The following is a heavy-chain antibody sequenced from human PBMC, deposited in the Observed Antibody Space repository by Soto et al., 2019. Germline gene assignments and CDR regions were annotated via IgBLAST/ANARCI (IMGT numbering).Heavy chain of an antibody. D-gene: IGHD1-26*01. CDR1: GYSFTSYS. Sequence: PGESLKISCNGSGYSFTSYSIAWVGTLPGKGLEWMGIIYPGDSDTRYSPSFQGQVTISADKSSSTAYLQWSSLKASDTAMYYCARISGSYHYYYYGMDVWGQGTTFTVSS. V-gene: IGHV5-51*01. CDR2: IYPGDSDT. CDR3: ARISGSYHYYYYGMDV. J-gene: IGHJ6*02.